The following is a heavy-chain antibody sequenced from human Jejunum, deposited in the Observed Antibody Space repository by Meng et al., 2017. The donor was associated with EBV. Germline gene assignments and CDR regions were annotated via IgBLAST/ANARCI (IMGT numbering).Heavy chain of an antibody. J-gene: IGHJ4*02. CDR2: ITPDGGAT. CDR1: GYNFIDYN. Sequence: QWLLVKSGDGVKKPGAQETVTCQTSGYNFIDYNIHWVRQAPGQGLEWMGRITPDGGATNYAQTFRGDFLMTRDMSTTTAYLELFSLKSDDTAVYFCARVNDKTNFDFWGQGTLVTVSS. CDR3: ARVNDKTNFDF. V-gene: IGHV1-2*06. D-gene: IGHD4-11*01.